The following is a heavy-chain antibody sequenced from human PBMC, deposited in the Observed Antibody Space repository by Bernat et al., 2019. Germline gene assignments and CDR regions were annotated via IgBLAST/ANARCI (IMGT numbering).Heavy chain of an antibody. CDR1: GGSISSSSYY. D-gene: IGHD6-25*01. J-gene: IGHJ6*03. V-gene: IGHV4-39*01. Sequence: QLQLQEPGPGLVKPSETLSLTCTVSGGSISSSSYYWGWIRQPPGKGLEWIGSIYYSGSTYYNPSLKSRVTISVDTSKNQFSLKLSSVTAADTAVYYCARLSSLSAAYMDVWGKGTTVTVSS. CDR2: IYYSGST. CDR3: ARLSSLSAAYMDV.